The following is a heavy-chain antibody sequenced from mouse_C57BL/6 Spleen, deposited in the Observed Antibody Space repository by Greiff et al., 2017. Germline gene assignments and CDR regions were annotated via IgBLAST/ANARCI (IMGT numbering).Heavy chain of an antibody. CDR3: ARRGTTAKDYYAMDY. Sequence: VQLQQSGPGLVQPSQSLSITCTVSGFSLTSYGVHWVRQSPGKGLEWLGVIWSGGSTDYNAAFISRLSISKDNSKSQVFFKMNSLQAEDTAIYYCARRGTTAKDYYAMDYWGQGTSVTVSS. J-gene: IGHJ4*01. CDR1: GFSLTSYG. D-gene: IGHD1-2*01. CDR2: IWSGGST. V-gene: IGHV2-2*01.